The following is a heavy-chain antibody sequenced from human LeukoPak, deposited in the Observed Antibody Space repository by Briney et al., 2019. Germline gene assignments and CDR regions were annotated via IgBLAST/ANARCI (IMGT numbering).Heavy chain of an antibody. D-gene: IGHD4-23*01. J-gene: IGHJ4*02. CDR1: GFTFSSFW. CDR3: ARDLDYGGYSNFEY. Sequence: GGCLILSCAAAGFTFSSFWMHWVRQAPGKWLVWLSRIKSDGSSTSYAGSVKGRFTISRENAKTTLYLKMNSLRAEDTAVYYCARDLDYGGYSNFEYWGQGNLVTVSS. V-gene: IGHV3-74*01. CDR2: IKSDGSST.